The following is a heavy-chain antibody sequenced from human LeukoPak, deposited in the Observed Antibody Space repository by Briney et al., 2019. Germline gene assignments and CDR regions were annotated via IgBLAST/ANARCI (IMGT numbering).Heavy chain of an antibody. CDR2: ISGSGGGT. CDR1: GFTFSSYA. J-gene: IGHJ4*02. V-gene: IGHV3-23*01. CDR3: ARSYGWLPGGM. D-gene: IGHD5-12*01. Sequence: PGGSLRLSCAASGFTFSSYAMXXXRQAPGKXXXXXSAISGSGGGTYYADSVKGRFTISRDNAKNSLHLQMNSLRAEDTAVYYCARSYGWLPGGMWGQGTLVTVSS.